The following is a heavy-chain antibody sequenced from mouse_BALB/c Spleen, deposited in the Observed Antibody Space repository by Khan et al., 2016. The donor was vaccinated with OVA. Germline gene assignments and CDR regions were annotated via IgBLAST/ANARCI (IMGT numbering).Heavy chain of an antibody. Sequence: QVQLKQSGPELVKPGASVRISCKASGYTFTSYYIHWVKQRPGQGLDWIGWIYPGNVSPEYNERFKDKATLTTDTSSSTAYMQLSSLTSEDSSVYFWARAGYGSFAYWGQGTLVTVSA. D-gene: IGHD2-2*01. V-gene: IGHV1S56*01. CDR2: IYPGNVSP. CDR1: GYTFTSYY. J-gene: IGHJ3*01. CDR3: ARAGYGSFAY.